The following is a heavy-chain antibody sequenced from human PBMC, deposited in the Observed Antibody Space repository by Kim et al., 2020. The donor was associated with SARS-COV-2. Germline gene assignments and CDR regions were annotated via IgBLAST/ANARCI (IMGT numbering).Heavy chain of an antibody. Sequence: GGSLRLSCAASGFSIRTYAMHWVRQAPGKGLEWVADITYDGTNRYYTDSVKGRFTISRDNSQNTLSLQMDSLRPEDTAVYYCVRENSAFDIWGQGTMVTGSS. V-gene: IGHV3-30*04. CDR1: GFSIRTYA. J-gene: IGHJ3*02. CDR2: ITYDGTNR. CDR3: VRENSAFDI.